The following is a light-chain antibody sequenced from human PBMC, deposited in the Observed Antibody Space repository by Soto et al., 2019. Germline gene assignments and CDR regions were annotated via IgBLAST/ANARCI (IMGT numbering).Light chain of an antibody. CDR3: ATWDSALSAGV. CDR1: SSNIGDNS. V-gene: IGLV1-51*01. CDR2: DNN. J-gene: IGLJ3*02. Sequence: QSVLTQPPSMSAAPGQMVAISCSGTSSNIGDNSVSWYQHFPGTAPKVLIYDNNRRPSGIPDRFSGSKSGTSATLTIIGLQTGDEADYYCATWDSALSAGVFDGGTKLTVL.